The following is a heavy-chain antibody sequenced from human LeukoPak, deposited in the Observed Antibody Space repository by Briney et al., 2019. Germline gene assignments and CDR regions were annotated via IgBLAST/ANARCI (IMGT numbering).Heavy chain of an antibody. CDR1: GASISNYY. V-gene: IGHV4-59*07. CDR3: ARGGNSWDTGYYFDY. J-gene: IGHJ4*02. CDR2: IYYTGST. D-gene: IGHD6-13*01. Sequence: SDTLSLTCTVSGASISNYYWSWIRQPPGKGLEWIGDIYYTGSTDYHPSLNSRITISLGTSKNQFSLKLTSVTAADTAVYYCARGGNSWDTGYYFDYWGQGTLVTVSS.